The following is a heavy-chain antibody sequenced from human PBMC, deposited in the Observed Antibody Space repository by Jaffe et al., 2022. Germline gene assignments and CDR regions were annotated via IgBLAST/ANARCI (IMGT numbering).Heavy chain of an antibody. Sequence: EVQLLQSGGGLVQPGGSLRLSCAASGFTFSRFGMSWVRQGPGKGLEWVSTISGSGGTTYYAASVKGRFTISRDNSKKTVSLQMNSLRAEDTAIYYCAKDQPDHGDYVEDHWGQGSLVTVSS. CDR1: GFTFSRFG. J-gene: IGHJ4*02. CDR2: ISGSGGTT. D-gene: IGHD4-17*01. CDR3: AKDQPDHGDYVEDH. V-gene: IGHV3-23*01.